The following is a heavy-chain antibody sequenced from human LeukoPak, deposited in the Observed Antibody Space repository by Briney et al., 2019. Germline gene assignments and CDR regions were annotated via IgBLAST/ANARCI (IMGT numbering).Heavy chain of an antibody. Sequence: GGSLRLSCAASRFTFSSYEMNWVRQAPGKGLEWVSYISSSGTTIYYADSVEGRFTISRDNAKNSLYLQMNSLRAEDTAVYYCARGDATMVGYYYGMDVWGQGTTVTVSS. CDR1: RFTFSSYE. CDR3: ARGDATMVGYYYGMDV. J-gene: IGHJ6*02. CDR2: ISSSGTTI. D-gene: IGHD5-18*01. V-gene: IGHV3-48*03.